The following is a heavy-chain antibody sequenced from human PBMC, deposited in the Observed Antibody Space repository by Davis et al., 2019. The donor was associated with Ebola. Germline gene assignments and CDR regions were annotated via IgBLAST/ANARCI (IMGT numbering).Heavy chain of an antibody. Sequence: GESLKISCQGSGYGFADYWIAWVRQTPGKGLEWMGIIYAGDSDSRYSPSFEGQVIISVDRSINTAYLQWRSLRASDTAIYYCAGQESLYGWSDYWGQGTLVTVSS. D-gene: IGHD2-8*01. CDR3: AGQESLYGWSDY. CDR2: IYAGDSDS. CDR1: GYGFADYW. J-gene: IGHJ4*02. V-gene: IGHV5-51*01.